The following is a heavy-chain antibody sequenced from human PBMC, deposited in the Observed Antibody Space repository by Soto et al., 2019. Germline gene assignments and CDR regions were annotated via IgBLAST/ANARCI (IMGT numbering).Heavy chain of an antibody. CDR3: AISGYYYDCSGYYY. CDR2: IYYSGST. V-gene: IGHV4-30-4*01. J-gene: IGHJ4*02. D-gene: IGHD3-22*01. Sequence: SETLSLTCTVSGGSISSGDYYWSWIRQPPGKGLEWIGYIYYSGSTYYNPSLKSRVTISVDTSKNQFSLKLSSVTAADTAVYYCAISGYYYDCSGYYYWGQGTRVTVSS. CDR1: GGSISSGDYY.